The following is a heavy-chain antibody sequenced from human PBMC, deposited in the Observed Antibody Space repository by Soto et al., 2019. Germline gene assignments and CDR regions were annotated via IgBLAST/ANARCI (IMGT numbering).Heavy chain of an antibody. D-gene: IGHD4-17*01. CDR3: ARTTAVPNSLRSRYFFDY. CDR1: GGTLRSHA. J-gene: IGHJ4*02. CDR2: IIPIFGSP. Sequence: QVQLVQSGAEVKKPGSSVRVSCKASGGTLRSHAINWVRQAPGQGLEWMGGIIPIFGSPNYAQKFQGRVTITADESSITAYMDLSSLRSEDTAVYYCARTTAVPNSLRSRYFFDYWGQGTLVTVSS. V-gene: IGHV1-69*01.